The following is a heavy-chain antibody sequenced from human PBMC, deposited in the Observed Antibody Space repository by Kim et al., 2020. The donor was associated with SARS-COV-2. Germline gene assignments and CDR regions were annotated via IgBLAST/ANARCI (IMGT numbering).Heavy chain of an antibody. J-gene: IGHJ4*02. CDR3: ARGAKMVRGVIITLDY. V-gene: IGHV4-34*01. D-gene: IGHD3-10*01. Sequence: LKSRVTISVDTSKNQFSLKLSSVTAADTAVYYCARGAKMVRGVIITLDYWGQGTLVTVSS.